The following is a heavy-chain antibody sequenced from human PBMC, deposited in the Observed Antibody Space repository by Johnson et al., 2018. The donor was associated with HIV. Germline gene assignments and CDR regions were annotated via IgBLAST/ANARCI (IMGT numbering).Heavy chain of an antibody. CDR2: IRYDGSNK. Sequence: QMQLVESGGGVVQPGGSLRLSCAASGFTFSSYGMHWVRQAPGKGLEWVAFIRYDGSNKYYADSVKGRFTISRDNSKNTLYLQMNSLRAEDTAVYYCAKALLLTTATSRDAFDIWGQGTMVTVSS. CDR1: GFTFSSYG. V-gene: IGHV3-30*02. J-gene: IGHJ3*02. CDR3: AKALLLTTATSRDAFDI. D-gene: IGHD4-17*01.